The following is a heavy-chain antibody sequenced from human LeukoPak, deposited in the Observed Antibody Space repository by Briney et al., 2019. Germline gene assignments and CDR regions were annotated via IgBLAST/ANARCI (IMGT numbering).Heavy chain of an antibody. CDR2: IYYSGST. J-gene: IGHJ3*02. CDR3: AREGYYDSSGYYRDAFDI. V-gene: IGHV4-31*03. CDR1: GGSISSGGYY. Sequence: PSQTLSLTCTVSGGSISSGGYYWRWIRQHPGKGLEWIGYIYYSGSTYYNPSLKSRVTISVDTSKNQFSLKLSSVTAADTAVYYCAREGYYDSSGYYRDAFDIWGQGTMVTVSS. D-gene: IGHD3-22*01.